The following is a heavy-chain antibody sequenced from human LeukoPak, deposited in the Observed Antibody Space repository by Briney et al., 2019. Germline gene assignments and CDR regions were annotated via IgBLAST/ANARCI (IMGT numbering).Heavy chain of an antibody. CDR1: EFTLSIYA. CDR2: ISGDGGAT. D-gene: IGHD2-2*01. V-gene: IGHV3-23*01. J-gene: IGHJ4*02. CDR3: AKVGLGRYCSSTSCYGY. Sequence: GGSLRLSCAASEFTLSIYAMSWVRQAPGKGLEWVSAISGDGGATHYADSVKGRFTISRDNFKNTLYLQMSSLRAEDTAVYYCAKVGLGRYCSSTSCYGYWGQGTLVTVSS.